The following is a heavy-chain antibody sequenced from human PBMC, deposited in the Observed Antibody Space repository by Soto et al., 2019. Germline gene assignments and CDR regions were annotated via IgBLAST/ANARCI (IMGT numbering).Heavy chain of an antibody. CDR1: GGSFSGYY. D-gene: IGHD6-19*01. CDR2: INHSGST. Sequence: QVQLQQWGTGLLKPSETLSLTCAVYGGSFSGYYWSWIRQPPGKGLEWIGEINHSGSTNYNPSLKSRVTISVDTSKNQFSLKLSSVTAADTAVYYCARMRRGSGWWSNWFDPWGQGTLVTVSS. J-gene: IGHJ5*02. CDR3: ARMRRGSGWWSNWFDP. V-gene: IGHV4-34*01.